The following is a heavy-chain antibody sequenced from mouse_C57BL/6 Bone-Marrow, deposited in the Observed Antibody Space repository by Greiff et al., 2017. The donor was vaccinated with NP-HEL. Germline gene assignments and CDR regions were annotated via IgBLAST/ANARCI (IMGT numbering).Heavy chain of an antibody. V-gene: IGHV1-76*01. Sequence: QVQLQQSGAELVRPGASVKLSCKASGYTFTDYYINWVKQRPGQGLEWIARIYPGSGNTYYNEKFKGKATLTAEKSSSTAYMQLSSLTSEDSAVYFCDGSSLYAMDCWGKGTSVTVSS. J-gene: IGHJ4*01. D-gene: IGHD1-1*01. CDR2: IYPGSGNT. CDR1: GYTFTDYY. CDR3: DGSSLYAMDC.